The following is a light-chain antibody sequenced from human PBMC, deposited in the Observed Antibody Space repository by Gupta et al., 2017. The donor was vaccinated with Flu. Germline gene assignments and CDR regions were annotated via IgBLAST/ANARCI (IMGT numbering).Light chain of an antibody. J-gene: IGLJ1*01. CDR3: QSYDSSLSGSGV. V-gene: IGLV1-40*01. CDR1: SSNIGAGYD. Sequence: QSVLTPPPSVSVAPGQRVTISCTGSSSNIGAGYDVHWYQQLPGTAPNLLIYGNTNRPSGVPDRFSGSKSGTSASLAITGLQAEDEADYYCQSYDSSLSGSGVFGTGTKVTVL. CDR2: GNT.